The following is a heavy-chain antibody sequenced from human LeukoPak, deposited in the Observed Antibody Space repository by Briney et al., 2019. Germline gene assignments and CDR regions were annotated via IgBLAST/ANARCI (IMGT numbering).Heavy chain of an antibody. V-gene: IGHV3-9*01. Sequence: GGSLRLSCAASGFTFDDYAMHWVRQAPGKGLEWVSGINWNSGSIGYADSVKGRFTISRDNARNSLYLQMNSLRAEDTAVYYCAREGSDFWSNYPDFDYRGQGTLVTVSS. CDR2: INWNSGSI. J-gene: IGHJ4*02. CDR3: AREGSDFWSNYPDFDY. CDR1: GFTFDDYA. D-gene: IGHD3-3*01.